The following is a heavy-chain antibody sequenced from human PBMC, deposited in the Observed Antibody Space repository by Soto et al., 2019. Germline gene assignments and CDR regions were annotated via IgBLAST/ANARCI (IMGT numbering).Heavy chain of an antibody. CDR1: GGTFSSYA. CDR2: IIPIFGTA. J-gene: IGHJ6*02. D-gene: IGHD3-22*01. CDR3: ATEGDGSGSYYYGMDV. Sequence: QVQLVQSGAEVKKPGSSVKVSCKASGGTFSSYAITWVRQAPGQGLEWMGGIIPIFGTANYAQKFQGRVTITADESTSTAYMELSSLRSEDTAMYYCATEGDGSGSYYYGMDVWGQGTTVTVSS. V-gene: IGHV1-69*12.